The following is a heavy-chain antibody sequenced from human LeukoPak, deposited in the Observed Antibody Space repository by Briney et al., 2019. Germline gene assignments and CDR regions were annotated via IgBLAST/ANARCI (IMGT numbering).Heavy chain of an antibody. CDR3: ARVRWAAQEMDV. J-gene: IGHJ6*04. Sequence: PGGSLRLSCAASGFTVSDYYISNSRQAPRRGLQWGSYISSSGSTIYYADPVKGRFTISRDTAKNSLYLQMNSLRAEETGVYYCARVRWAAQEMDVWGKGTTVTVSS. V-gene: IGHV3-11*01. CDR2: ISSSGSTI. CDR1: GFTVSDYY. D-gene: IGHD5-24*01.